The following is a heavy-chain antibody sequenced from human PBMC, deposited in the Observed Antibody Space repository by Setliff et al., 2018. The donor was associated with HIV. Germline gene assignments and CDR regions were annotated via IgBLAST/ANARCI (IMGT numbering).Heavy chain of an antibody. CDR2: IYYSGST. Sequence: LSLTCTVSGDSFSISSYYWGWIRQPPGKGLEWIGGIYYSGSTYYNPSLKTRVTISVDTSKNQFSLKLGSVTAADTAVYYCASLTTDRFLEWLFVYWGQGTLVTVSS. CDR1: GDSFSISSYY. CDR3: ASLTTDRFLEWLFVY. D-gene: IGHD3-3*01. J-gene: IGHJ4*02. V-gene: IGHV4-39*01.